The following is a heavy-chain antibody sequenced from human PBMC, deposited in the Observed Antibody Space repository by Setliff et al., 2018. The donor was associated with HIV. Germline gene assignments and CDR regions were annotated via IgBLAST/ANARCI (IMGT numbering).Heavy chain of an antibody. Sequence: SETLSLTCTVSGGSISSGSYYWTWIRQPAGKGLEWIGHITASGGATYNPSVKSRVSISLGSPSSEFSLRLTSVSAADTAVYYCARAVVFASGNFWFDPWGPGALVTVSS. CDR3: ARAVVFASGNFWFDP. D-gene: IGHD3-3*01. V-gene: IGHV4-61*09. J-gene: IGHJ5*02. CDR2: ITASGGA. CDR1: GGSISSGSYY.